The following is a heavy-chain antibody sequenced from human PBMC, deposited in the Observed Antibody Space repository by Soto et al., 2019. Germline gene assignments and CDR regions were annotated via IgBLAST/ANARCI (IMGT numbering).Heavy chain of an antibody. CDR2: INHSGST. Sequence: QVQLQQWGAGLLKPSETLSLTCAVYGGSFSGYYWSWIRQPPGKGLEWIGEINHSGSTNYNPSLKSRVTKSVDTSKNQFSLKLSSVTAADTAVYYCARGQFGRITIFGVVITQNWFDPWGQGTLVTVSS. J-gene: IGHJ5*02. V-gene: IGHV4-34*01. CDR1: GGSFSGYY. D-gene: IGHD3-3*01. CDR3: ARGQFGRITIFGVVITQNWFDP.